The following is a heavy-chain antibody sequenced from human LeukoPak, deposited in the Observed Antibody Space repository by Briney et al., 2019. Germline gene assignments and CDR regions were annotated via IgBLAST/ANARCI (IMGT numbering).Heavy chain of an antibody. J-gene: IGHJ4*02. Sequence: PSETLSLTCAVYGGSFSGYYWSWIRQPPGKGLERIGEINHSGSTNYNPSLKSRVTISVDTSKNQFSLKLSSVTAADTAVYYCACFRDGYNKPESYYFDYWGQGTLVTVSS. V-gene: IGHV4-34*01. D-gene: IGHD5-24*01. CDR3: ACFRDGYNKPESYYFDY. CDR1: GGSFSGYY. CDR2: INHSGST.